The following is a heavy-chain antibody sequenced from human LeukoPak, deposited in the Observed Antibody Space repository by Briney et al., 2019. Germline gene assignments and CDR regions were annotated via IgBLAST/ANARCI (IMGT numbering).Heavy chain of an antibody. D-gene: IGHD2-8*01. CDR3: ARALEGYCTNGVCWNFDY. V-gene: IGHV1-69*05. CDR1: GGTFSSYA. Sequence: GASVKVSCKASGGTFSSYAISWVRQAPGQGLKWMEGIIPIFGTANYAQKFQGRVTITTDESTSTAYMELSSLRSEDTAVYYCARALEGYCTNGVCWNFDYWGQGTLVTVSS. CDR2: IIPIFGTA. J-gene: IGHJ4*02.